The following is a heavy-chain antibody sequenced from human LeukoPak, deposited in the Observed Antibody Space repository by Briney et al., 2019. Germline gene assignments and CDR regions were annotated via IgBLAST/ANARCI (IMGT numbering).Heavy chain of an antibody. CDR3: ARAGIAAAGTPFDY. V-gene: IGHV4-59*01. D-gene: IGHD6-13*01. J-gene: IGHJ4*02. Sequence: SETLSLTCTVCGGSISSYYWSWIRQPPGKGLEWIGYIYYSGSTNYNPSLKSRVTISVDTSKNQFSLKLSSVTAADTAVYYCARAGIAAAGTPFDYWGQGTLVTVSS. CDR2: IYYSGST. CDR1: GGSISSYY.